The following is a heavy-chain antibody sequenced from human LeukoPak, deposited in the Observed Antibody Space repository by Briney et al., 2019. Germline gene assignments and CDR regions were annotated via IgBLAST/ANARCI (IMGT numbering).Heavy chain of an antibody. CDR2: IYYSGST. CDR3: ARHLSSNYYYYYGMDV. J-gene: IGHJ6*02. V-gene: IGHV4-39*01. Sequence: SETLSLTCTVSGGSIRSSYYYWGWIRQPPGKGLEWIGSIYYSGSTYYNPSLKSRVTISVDTSKNQFSLKLSSVTAADTAVYYCARHLSSNYYYYYGMDVWGQGTTVAVSS. CDR1: GGSIRSSYYY.